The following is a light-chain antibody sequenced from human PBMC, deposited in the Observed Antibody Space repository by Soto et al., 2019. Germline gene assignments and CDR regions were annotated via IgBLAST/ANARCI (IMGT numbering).Light chain of an antibody. CDR1: QSVSSSY. CDR2: DAS. V-gene: IGKV3D-20*02. CDR3: QQRSDWPIT. J-gene: IGKJ5*01. Sequence: EIVLTQSPGTLSLSPGERATLSCRASQSVSSSYLAWYQQKPGQAPRLLIYDASKRAAGIPARFSGSGSGTDFTLTINSLEPDDFAVYYCQQRSDWPITFGQGTRLEI.